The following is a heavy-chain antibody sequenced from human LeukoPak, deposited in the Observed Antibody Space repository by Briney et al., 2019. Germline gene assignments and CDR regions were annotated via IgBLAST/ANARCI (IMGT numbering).Heavy chain of an antibody. Sequence: GGSLRLSCAASGFTFSILAMNWVRQAPGKGLEWVSSISSSGTYTFYADSVKGRFSISRDNAKDSLYLQMSSLRAEDTAIYYCARGLRSTYSYYFDYWGQGTLVTVSS. CDR1: GFTFSILA. J-gene: IGHJ4*02. CDR3: ARGLRSTYSYYFDY. CDR2: ISSSGTYT. D-gene: IGHD6-13*01. V-gene: IGHV3-21*01.